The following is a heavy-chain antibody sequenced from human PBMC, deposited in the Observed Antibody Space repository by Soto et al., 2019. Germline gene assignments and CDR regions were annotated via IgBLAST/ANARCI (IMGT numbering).Heavy chain of an antibody. Sequence: VGSLRLSCAASGFTFSSYGMHCVRQSPGKGLEWVAVIWYDGSNKYYADSVKGRFTISRDNSKNTLYLQMNSLRAEDTAVYYCARDHYSDYVYYYYGMDVWGQRTTVTVSS. D-gene: IGHD4-17*01. J-gene: IGHJ6*01. CDR3: ARDHYSDYVYYYYGMDV. V-gene: IGHV3-33*01. CDR2: IWYDGSNK. CDR1: GFTFSSYG.